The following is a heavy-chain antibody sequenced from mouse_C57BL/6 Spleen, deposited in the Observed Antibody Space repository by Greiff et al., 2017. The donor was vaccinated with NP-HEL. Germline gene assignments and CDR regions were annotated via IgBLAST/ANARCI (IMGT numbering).Heavy chain of an antibody. J-gene: IGHJ3*01. CDR1: GFSLTSYG. CDR2: IWSDGST. V-gene: IGHV2-6-1*01. CDR3: ARHESIDDYDWFAY. D-gene: IGHD2-4*01. Sequence: QVQLKESGPGLVAPSQSLSITCTVSGFSLTSYGVHWVRQPPGKGLEWLVVIWSDGSTTYNSALKSRLSISKDNSKSQVFLKMNSLQTDDTAMYYCARHESIDDYDWFAYWGQGTLVTVSA.